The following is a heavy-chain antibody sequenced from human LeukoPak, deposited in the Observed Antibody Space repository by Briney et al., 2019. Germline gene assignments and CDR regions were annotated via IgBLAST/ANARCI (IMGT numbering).Heavy chain of an antibody. CDR3: TREVDGEWLSSYYFDY. Sequence: GGSLKLSCAAPGFTFSGSAMHWVRQASGKGLEWVGRIRSKANSYATAYAASVKGRFTISRDDSKNTAYLQMNSLKTEDTAVYYCTREVDGEWLSSYYFDYWGQGTLVTVSS. V-gene: IGHV3-73*01. CDR2: IRSKANSYAT. CDR1: GFTFSGSA. D-gene: IGHD3-3*01. J-gene: IGHJ4*02.